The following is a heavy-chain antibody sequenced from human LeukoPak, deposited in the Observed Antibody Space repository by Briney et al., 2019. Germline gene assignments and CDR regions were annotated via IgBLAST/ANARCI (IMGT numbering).Heavy chain of an antibody. V-gene: IGHV1-18*01. Sequence: ASVKVSCKASGYTFTSYGISWLRQAPGQGLEWMGWISAYNGNTNYAQKLQGRVTMTTDTSTSTAYMELRSLRSDDTAVYYCARDRDDFWSGTKYYFDYWGQGTLVTVSS. CDR2: ISAYNGNT. D-gene: IGHD3-3*01. CDR1: GYTFTSYG. CDR3: ARDRDDFWSGTKYYFDY. J-gene: IGHJ4*02.